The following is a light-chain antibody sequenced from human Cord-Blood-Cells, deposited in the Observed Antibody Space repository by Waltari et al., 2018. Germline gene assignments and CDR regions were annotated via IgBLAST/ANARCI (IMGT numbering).Light chain of an antibody. CDR3: QQYNNRPYS. Sequence: EIVMTQSPATLSVSPGERATLSCRASQSVSSNLAWYQQKPGQAPRLLIYGASTRATGIPARFSGSGSGIEFTLTISSLQSEDFAVYYCQQYNNRPYSFGQGTKLEIK. J-gene: IGKJ2*03. CDR2: GAS. V-gene: IGKV3-15*01. CDR1: QSVSSN.